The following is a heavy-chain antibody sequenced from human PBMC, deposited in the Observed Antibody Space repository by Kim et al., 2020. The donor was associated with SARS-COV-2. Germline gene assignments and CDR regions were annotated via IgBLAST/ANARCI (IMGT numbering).Heavy chain of an antibody. D-gene: IGHD6-13*01. J-gene: IGHJ6*02. CDR1: GFTFSSYW. CDR3: ARYSIAAAGSYYYYGMDV. CDR2: IKQGGSEK. V-gene: IGHV3-7*01. Sequence: GGSLRLSCAASGFTFSSYWMSWVRQAPGKGLEWVANIKQGGSEKYYVDSVKGRFTISRDNAKNSLYLQLNSLRAEDTAVYYCARYSIAAAGSYYYYGMDVWGQGTTVTVSS.